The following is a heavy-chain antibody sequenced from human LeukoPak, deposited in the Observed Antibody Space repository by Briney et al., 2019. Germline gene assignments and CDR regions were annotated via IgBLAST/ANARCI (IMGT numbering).Heavy chain of an antibody. J-gene: IGHJ4*02. Sequence: GGSLRLSCESSGFTFDSYTMHWVRQPPGKGLECVSLIAWDGSFEYYADSVKGRFTISRDNSKNSLYLQMNALRPEDTAFYYCSRDIGMVVGTVLHSWGQGTLVTVSS. CDR2: IAWDGSFE. D-gene: IGHD1-7*01. CDR1: GFTFDSYT. V-gene: IGHV3-43*01. CDR3: SRDIGMVVGTVLHS.